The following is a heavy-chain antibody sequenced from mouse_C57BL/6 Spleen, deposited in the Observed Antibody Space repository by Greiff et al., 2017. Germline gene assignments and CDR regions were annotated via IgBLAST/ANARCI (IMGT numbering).Heavy chain of an antibody. Sequence: EVKLVESGGGLVQPGGSLSLSCAASGFTFTDYYMSWVRQPPGKALEWVGFISNKANCYTTEYSASVKGRFTITRDNSQSILYLQLNALRAEDSAAYYCARYKGSYYAMDYWGQGTSVTVSS. V-gene: IGHV7-3*01. CDR1: GFTFTDYY. CDR2: ISNKANCYTT. CDR3: ARYKGSYYAMDY. J-gene: IGHJ4*01.